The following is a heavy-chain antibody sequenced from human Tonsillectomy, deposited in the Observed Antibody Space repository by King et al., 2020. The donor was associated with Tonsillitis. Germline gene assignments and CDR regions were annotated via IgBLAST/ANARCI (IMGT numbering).Heavy chain of an antibody. CDR2: IHRDGSAK. CDR3: TKNGGE. CDR1: GLTFSNYW. D-gene: IGHD2-21*01. V-gene: IGHV3-7*02. J-gene: IGHJ4*02. Sequence: VQLVESGGGLVQPGGSLRLTCAGSGLTFSNYWMSWVRQAPGKGLEWVANIHRDGSAKYYVGSVKGRFTISRDNAKNSLYLRMNSLRGEDTAVYYCTKNGGEWGQGTLVTVSS.